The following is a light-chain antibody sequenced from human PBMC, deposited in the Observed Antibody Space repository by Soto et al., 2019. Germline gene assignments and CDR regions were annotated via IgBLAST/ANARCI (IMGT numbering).Light chain of an antibody. CDR2: STS. CDR1: QRFGSSN. CDR3: QQYGNSPWT. J-gene: IGKJ1*01. V-gene: IGKV3-20*01. Sequence: ESVLTQSPGTLSLSPGGRGTLSCRASQRFGSSNLAWYQQKPGQAPRLLIYSTSSRATGIPDRFSGSGSGTDFTLTISRLEPEDFAVYYCQQYGNSPWTFGQGTKVDIK.